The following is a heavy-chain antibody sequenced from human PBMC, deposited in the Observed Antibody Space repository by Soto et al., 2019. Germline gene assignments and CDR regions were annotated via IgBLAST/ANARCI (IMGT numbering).Heavy chain of an antibody. D-gene: IGHD6-6*01. V-gene: IGHV1-69*13. J-gene: IGHJ5*02. Sequence: SSVNVSCKASGGTFISYAISWVRQAPGQGLEWMGGIIPIFGTANYAQKFQGRVTITADESTSTAYMELSSLRSEDTAVYYCASQGQLVGSWFDPWGQGTLVTVSS. CDR1: GGTFISYA. CDR3: ASQGQLVGSWFDP. CDR2: IIPIFGTA.